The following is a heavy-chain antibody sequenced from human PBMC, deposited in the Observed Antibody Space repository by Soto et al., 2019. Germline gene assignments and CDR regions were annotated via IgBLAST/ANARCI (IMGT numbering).Heavy chain of an antibody. CDR2: IYYSGST. CDR3: ARIFGVVNDYYYYYGMDV. D-gene: IGHD3-3*01. CDR1: GGSISSYY. V-gene: IGHV4-59*01. J-gene: IGHJ6*02. Sequence: SETLSLTCTVSGGSISSYYWSWIRQPPGKGLEWIGYIYYSGSTNYNPSLKSRVTISVDTSKNQFSLKLSSVTAADTAVYYCARIFGVVNDYYYYYGMDVWGQGTRVTVSS.